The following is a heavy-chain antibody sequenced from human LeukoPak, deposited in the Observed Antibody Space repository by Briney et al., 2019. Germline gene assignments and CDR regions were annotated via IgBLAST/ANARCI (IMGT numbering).Heavy chain of an antibody. Sequence: PGGSLRLSCAASGFTFSSSGMHWVRQAPGKGLEWVAVISYDGNNKYYADSVKGRFTISRDNSKNTLYLQMNSLRAEGTAVYYCAKVLNDYSSGFATDYWGQGTLVTVSS. D-gene: IGHD6-19*01. CDR1: GFTFSSSG. CDR3: AKVLNDYSSGFATDY. CDR2: ISYDGNNK. V-gene: IGHV3-30*18. J-gene: IGHJ4*02.